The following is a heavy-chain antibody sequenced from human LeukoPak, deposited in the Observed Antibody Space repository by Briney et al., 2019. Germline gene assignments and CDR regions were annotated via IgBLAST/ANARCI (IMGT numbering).Heavy chain of an antibody. J-gene: IGHJ3*02. D-gene: IGHD3-3*01. Sequence: ASVKVSCKASGYTFTSYYMHWVRQAPGQGLEWMGIINPSGGSTSYAQKFQGRVTMTRDTSTSTVYMELSSLRSEDTAVYYCARGPSAREGIRFLEWLLLGGAFDIWGQGTMVTVSS. CDR2: INPSGGST. V-gene: IGHV1-46*01. CDR3: ARGPSAREGIRFLEWLLLGGAFDI. CDR1: GYTFTSYY.